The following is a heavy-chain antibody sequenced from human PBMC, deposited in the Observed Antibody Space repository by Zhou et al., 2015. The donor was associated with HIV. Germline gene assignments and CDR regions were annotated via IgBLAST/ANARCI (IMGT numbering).Heavy chain of an antibody. Sequence: QVQLVQSGAEVKKPGSSVKVSCKASGGTFSSYAISWVRQAPGQGLEWMGGIIPIFGTANYAQKFQGRVTITADESTSTAYMELSSLRSEDTAVYYCARGSLGSYYGSGTVSGDDYWGQGTLVTVSS. CDR3: ARGSLGSYYGSGTVSGDDY. CDR1: GGTFSSYA. CDR2: IIPIFGTA. V-gene: IGHV1-69*01. D-gene: IGHD3-10*01. J-gene: IGHJ4*02.